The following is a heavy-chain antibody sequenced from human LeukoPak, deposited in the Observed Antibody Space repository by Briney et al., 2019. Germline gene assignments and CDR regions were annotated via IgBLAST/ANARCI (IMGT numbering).Heavy chain of an antibody. CDR2: INHSGST. D-gene: IGHD6-19*01. CDR1: GGSFSGYY. J-gene: IGHJ4*02. Sequence: SETLSLTCAVYGGSFSGYYWSWIRQPPGKGLEWIGEINHSGSTNYNPSLKSRVTISVDTSKNQFSLKLSSVTAVDTAVYYCAREGPRTGYSSGWLRYWGQGTLVTVSS. V-gene: IGHV4-34*01. CDR3: AREGPRTGYSSGWLRY.